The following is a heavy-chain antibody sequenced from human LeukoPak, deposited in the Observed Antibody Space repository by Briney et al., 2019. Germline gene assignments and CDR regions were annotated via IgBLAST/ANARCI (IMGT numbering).Heavy chain of an antibody. CDR2: INAGNGNT. CDR1: GYTFTSYA. Sequence: ASVKVSCKASGYTFTSYAMHWVRQAPGQRLEWMGWINAGNGNTKYSQKFQGRVTITRDTSASTAYMELSSLRSEDTAVYYCARDHTVGQWPTHFDYWGQGTLVTVS. V-gene: IGHV1-3*01. CDR3: ARDHTVGQWPTHFDY. D-gene: IGHD6-19*01. J-gene: IGHJ4*02.